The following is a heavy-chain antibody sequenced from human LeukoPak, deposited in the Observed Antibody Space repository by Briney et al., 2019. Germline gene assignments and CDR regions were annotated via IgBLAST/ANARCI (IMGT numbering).Heavy chain of an antibody. J-gene: IGHJ4*02. CDR3: AKDGIVVVPAAIPDPYFDY. CDR1: GFTFSSYA. Sequence: GGSLRLSCAASGFTFSSYAMSWVRQAPGKGLEWVSAISGSGGSTYYADSVKGRFTIPRDNSKNTLYLQMNSLRAEDTAVYYCAKDGIVVVPAAIPDPYFDYWAREPWSPSPQ. CDR2: ISGSGGST. D-gene: IGHD2-2*01. V-gene: IGHV3-23*01.